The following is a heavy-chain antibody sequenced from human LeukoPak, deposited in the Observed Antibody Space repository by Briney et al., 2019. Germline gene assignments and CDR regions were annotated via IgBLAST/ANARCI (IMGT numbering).Heavy chain of an antibody. J-gene: IGHJ4*02. D-gene: IGHD6-19*01. V-gene: IGHV3-30-3*01. CDR2: ISYDGSNK. CDR1: GFTLSSYA. Sequence: GGSLRLSCAASGFTLSSYAMDWVRQAPGKGLEWVAVISYDGSNKFYADSVKGRFTISRDNSKNTLYLQLNSLRAEDTAVYYCARDSGWLTDFDFWGQGTLVTVSS. CDR3: ARDSGWLTDFDF.